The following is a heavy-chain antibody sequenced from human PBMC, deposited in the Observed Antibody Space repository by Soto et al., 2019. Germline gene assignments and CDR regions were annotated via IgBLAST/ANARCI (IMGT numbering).Heavy chain of an antibody. D-gene: IGHD1-26*01. J-gene: IGHJ5*02. CDR3: ARDLGATPWFNP. CDR2: LNPGRGVT. CDR1: GYTFTSFD. Sequence: QVQQIQSGPEVRKPGASVKVSCKASGYTFTSFDINWVRRAAGQGLEWMGWLNPGRGVTGYAQKFQGRLSLTASTSISTAYMERSGLTSDDTAIYYCARDLGATPWFNPWGQGTLITVSS. V-gene: IGHV1-8*01.